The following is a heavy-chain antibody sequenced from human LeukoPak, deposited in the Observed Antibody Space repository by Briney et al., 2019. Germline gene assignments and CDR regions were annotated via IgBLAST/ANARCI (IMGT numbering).Heavy chain of an antibody. CDR2: IYHSGST. J-gene: IGHJ3*02. Sequence: SGTLSLTCAVSGGSISSSNWWSWVRQPPGKGLEWIGEIYHSGSTNYNPSLKSRVTISVDKSKNQFSLKLSSVTAADTAVYYCARDSGTRYYDFWSGPNDAFDIWGQGTMVTVSS. V-gene: IGHV4-4*02. CDR3: ARDSGTRYYDFWSGPNDAFDI. D-gene: IGHD3-3*01. CDR1: GGSISSSNW.